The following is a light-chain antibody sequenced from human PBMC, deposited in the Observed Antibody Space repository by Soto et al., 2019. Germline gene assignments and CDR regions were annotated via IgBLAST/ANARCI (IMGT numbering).Light chain of an antibody. CDR3: QQYNHYWT. V-gene: IGKV1-5*01. Sequence: DIRVTQSPPTLSSSVGDRVTITCRASQTITTWMAWYQQKPGKAPKVLIYDASSLESGVPSRLSGSGSGTEFSLTISSLQPDDFATYYCQQYNHYWTFGQGTKVDIK. CDR1: QTITTW. J-gene: IGKJ1*01. CDR2: DAS.